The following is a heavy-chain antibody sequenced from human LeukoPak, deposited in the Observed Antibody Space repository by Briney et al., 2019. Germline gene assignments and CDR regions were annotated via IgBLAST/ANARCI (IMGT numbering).Heavy chain of an antibody. J-gene: IGHJ3*02. Sequence: GRSLRLSCAASGFTFSSYAMHWVRQAPGKGLEWVAVISYDGSNKYYADSVKGRFTISRDNSKNTLYLQMNSLRAEDTAVYYCAGDGIAVAGTPMKAFDIWGQGTMVTVSS. V-gene: IGHV3-30-3*01. CDR1: GFTFSSYA. CDR3: AGDGIAVAGTPMKAFDI. D-gene: IGHD6-19*01. CDR2: ISYDGSNK.